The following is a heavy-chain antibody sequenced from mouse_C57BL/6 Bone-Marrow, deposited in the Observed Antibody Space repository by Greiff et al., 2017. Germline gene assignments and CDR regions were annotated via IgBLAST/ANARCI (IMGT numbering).Heavy chain of an antibody. Sequence: QVQLQQPGAELVRPGSSVKLSCKASGYTFTSYWMHWVKQRPIQGLEWIGNIDPSDSETHYNQKFKDKATLTVDKSSSTAYMQLSSLTSEDSAVYCCARMDGDSWYFDVWGTGTTVTVSS. CDR2: IDPSDSET. CDR1: GYTFTSYW. V-gene: IGHV1-52*01. D-gene: IGHD2-13*01. CDR3: ARMDGDSWYFDV. J-gene: IGHJ1*03.